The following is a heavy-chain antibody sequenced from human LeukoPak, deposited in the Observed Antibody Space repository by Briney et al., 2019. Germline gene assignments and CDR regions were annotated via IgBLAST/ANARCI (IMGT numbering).Heavy chain of an antibody. D-gene: IGHD4-17*01. Sequence: SETLSLTCAVYGGSFSGYYWSWIRQPPGKGLELIGEINHSGSTNYNPSLKSRVTISVDTSKNQFSLKLSSVTAADTAVYYCARGRGSTGTPGVDYWGQGTLVTVSS. V-gene: IGHV4-34*01. CDR3: ARGRGSTGTPGVDY. J-gene: IGHJ4*02. CDR2: INHSGST. CDR1: GGSFSGYY.